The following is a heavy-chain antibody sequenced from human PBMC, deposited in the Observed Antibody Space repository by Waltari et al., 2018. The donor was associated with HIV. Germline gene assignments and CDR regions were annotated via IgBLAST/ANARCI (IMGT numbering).Heavy chain of an antibody. V-gene: IGHV4-39*01. CDR3: APRDYGDYQFDY. D-gene: IGHD4-17*01. CDR2: VYYSGST. CDR1: GGASISNVYY. J-gene: IGHJ4*02. Sequence: QLQLQESGPGLVKTSETRSLTCTVPGGASISNVYYWGWIRQPPGKGLEWIGSVYYSGSTYYNPSLKSRVTISVDTSKNQFYLRLRSVTAADTAVYYCAPRDYGDYQFDYWGRGTLVTVSS.